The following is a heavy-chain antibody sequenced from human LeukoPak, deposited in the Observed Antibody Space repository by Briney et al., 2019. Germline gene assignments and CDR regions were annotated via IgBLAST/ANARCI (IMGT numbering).Heavy chain of an antibody. CDR3: ARDPGSGWLHNFDY. D-gene: IGHD6-19*01. V-gene: IGHV1-2*02. CDR2: INPNSGGT. Sequence: ASVKVSCKASGYTFTGYYMHWVRQAPGQGLEWMGWINPNSGGTNYAQKFQGRVTMTRDTFISTAYMELSRLRSDDTAVYYCARDPGSGWLHNFDYWGRGTLVTVSS. J-gene: IGHJ4*02. CDR1: GYTFTGYY.